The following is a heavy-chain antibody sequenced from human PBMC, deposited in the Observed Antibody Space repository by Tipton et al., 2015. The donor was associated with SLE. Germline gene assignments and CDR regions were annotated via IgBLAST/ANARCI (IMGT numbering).Heavy chain of an antibody. J-gene: IGHJ5*01. CDR2: ISHRGST. V-gene: IGHV4-59*01. Sequence: TLSLTCSVSGGSISSYYWSWIRQPPGKGLERIGYISHRGSTNYNPSLRSRVTVSLATSKTQFSLKLSSVTAADTAMYYCARSYGSGNYFDSWGQGTLVTVSS. CDR1: GGSISSYY. CDR3: ARSYGSGNYFDS. D-gene: IGHD3-10*01.